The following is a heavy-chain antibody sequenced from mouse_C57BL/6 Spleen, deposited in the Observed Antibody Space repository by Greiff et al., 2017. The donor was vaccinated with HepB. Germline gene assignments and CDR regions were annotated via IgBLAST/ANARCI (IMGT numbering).Heavy chain of an antibody. J-gene: IGHJ3*01. Sequence: VQLQQSGAELVKPGASVKLSCKASGYTFTSYWMHWVKQRPGRGLEWIGRIDPNSGGTKYNEKFKSKATLTVDKPSSTAYMQLSSLTAEDAAVYYCARDYYGSSYNRFAYWGQGTLVTVSA. CDR1: GYTFTSYW. D-gene: IGHD1-1*01. CDR3: ARDYYGSSYNRFAY. V-gene: IGHV1-72*01. CDR2: IDPNSGGT.